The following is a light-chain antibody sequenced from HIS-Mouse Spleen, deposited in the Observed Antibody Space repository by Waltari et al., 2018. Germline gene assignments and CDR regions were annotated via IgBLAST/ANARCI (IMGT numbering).Light chain of an antibody. CDR1: SSNIGSNY. CDR2: RNN. V-gene: IGLV1-47*01. Sequence: QSVLTQPPSASGTPGQRVTIPCSGSSSNIGSNYVYWYQQPPGTPPKLLIYRNNQRPSGVPDRFSGSKSGTSASLAISGLRSEDEADYYCAAWDDSLSGPVFGGGTKLTVL. J-gene: IGLJ3*02. CDR3: AAWDDSLSGPV.